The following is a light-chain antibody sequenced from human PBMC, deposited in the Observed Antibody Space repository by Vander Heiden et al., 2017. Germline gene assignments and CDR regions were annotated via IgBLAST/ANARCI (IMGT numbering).Light chain of an antibody. V-gene: IGLV2-23*02. CDR1: SSDVGNYNL. Sequence: SALTQPASVSGSPGPSITISCTGTSSDVGNYNLVSWYQQHTGKATKLMSYEVSRRPLGDSNRFSGSKSGNTASLTISGLQAEDEADYYCCSYTGSNTVVFGGGTKLSVL. CDR2: EVS. J-gene: IGLJ2*01. CDR3: CSYTGSNTVV.